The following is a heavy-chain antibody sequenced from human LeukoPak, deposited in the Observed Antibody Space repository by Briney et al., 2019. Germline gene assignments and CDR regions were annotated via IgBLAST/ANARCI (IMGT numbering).Heavy chain of an antibody. D-gene: IGHD5-12*01. Sequence: PGGSLRLSCAASGFTFSSYSMNWVRQAPGKGLEWVSSISSSSSYIYYADSVKGRFTISRDNAKNSLYLQTNSLSAEDTAVYYCARERYDPYYYGMDVWGQGTTVTVSS. J-gene: IGHJ6*02. CDR3: ARERYDPYYYGMDV. CDR1: GFTFSSYS. CDR2: ISSSSSYI. V-gene: IGHV3-21*01.